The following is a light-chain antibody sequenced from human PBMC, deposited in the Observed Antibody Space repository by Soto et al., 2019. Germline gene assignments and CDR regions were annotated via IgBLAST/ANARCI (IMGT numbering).Light chain of an antibody. CDR1: YIGSKT. J-gene: IGLJ1*01. CDR2: DDS. CDR3: QVWHSSGDPDV. V-gene: IGLV3-21*02. Sequence: SSELTQPPSVSVAPGQTARISCGGSYIGSKTVHWYQQKPGQAPVLVVYDDSARPSGIPERFSGSNSGNTATLTISRVEAGDEADYYCQVWHSSGDPDVFGAGTKLTVL.